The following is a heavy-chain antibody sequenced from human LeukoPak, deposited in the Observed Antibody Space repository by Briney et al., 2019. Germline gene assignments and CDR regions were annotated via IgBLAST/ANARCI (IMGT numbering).Heavy chain of an antibody. CDR2: ISGSGGST. J-gene: IGHJ4*02. CDR1: GFTFSSYG. Sequence: PGGSLRLSCAASGFTFSSYGMSWVRQAPGKGLEWVSAISGSGGSTYYADSVKGRFTISRGNSKNTLYLQMNSLRAEDTAVYYCAKGGVRGVILYYFDYWGQGTLVTVSS. D-gene: IGHD3-10*01. CDR3: AKGGVRGVILYYFDY. V-gene: IGHV3-23*01.